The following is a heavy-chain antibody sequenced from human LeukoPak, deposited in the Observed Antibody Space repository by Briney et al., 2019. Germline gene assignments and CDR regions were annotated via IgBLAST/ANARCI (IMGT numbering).Heavy chain of an antibody. J-gene: IGHJ5*02. CDR2: IYYSGST. Sequence: SETLPLTCTVSGGSISSGDYYWSWIRQPPGKGLEWIGYIYYSGSTNYNPSLKSRVTMSVDTSKNQFSLKLSSVTAADTAVYYCASGGESAWGQGTLVTVPS. V-gene: IGHV4-61*08. CDR3: ASGGESA. D-gene: IGHD3-16*01. CDR1: GGSISSGDYY.